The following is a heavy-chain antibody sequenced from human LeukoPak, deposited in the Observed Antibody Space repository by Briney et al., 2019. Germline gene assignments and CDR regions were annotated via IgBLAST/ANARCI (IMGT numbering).Heavy chain of an antibody. V-gene: IGHV1-2*02. CDR3: ARGGSYYDLDY. D-gene: IGHD3-22*01. Sequence: ASVKVSCKASGYTFSNYGISWVRQAPGQGLEWMGWINPNSGGTNYAQKFQGRVTMTRDTSISTAYMELSRLRSDDTAVYYCARGGSYYDLDYWGQGTLVTVSS. J-gene: IGHJ4*02. CDR2: INPNSGGT. CDR1: GYTFSNYG.